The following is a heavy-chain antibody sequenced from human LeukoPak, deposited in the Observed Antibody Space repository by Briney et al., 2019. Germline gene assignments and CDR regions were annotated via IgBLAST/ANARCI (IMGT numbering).Heavy chain of an antibody. J-gene: IGHJ4*02. Sequence: GGALESFFRGAGCSFTSYWISWGRRMPGEGGEGRGRIDPSDSYTTYSPSFHGHVTISADQSIRTAYLQWSSLKASDTAMYYCARHMGDGYNRPGAYWGQGTLVTVSS. D-gene: IGHD5-24*01. CDR2: IDPSDSYT. CDR1: GCSFTSYW. V-gene: IGHV5-10-1*01. CDR3: ARHMGDGYNRPGAY.